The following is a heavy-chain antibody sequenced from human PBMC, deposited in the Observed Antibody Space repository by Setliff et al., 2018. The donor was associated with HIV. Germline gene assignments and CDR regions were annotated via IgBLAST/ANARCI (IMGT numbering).Heavy chain of an antibody. V-gene: IGHV7-4-1*02. CDR2: INTNTGNP. D-gene: IGHD6-6*01. Sequence: GASVKVSCKASGYSFTDYFIHWVRQAPGRGLEWMGWINTNTGNPTYAQGFTGRFVFSLDTSVSTAYLQISSLKAEDTAVYYCARDRQLAHFDYWGQGTLVTVSS. CDR3: ARDRQLAHFDY. CDR1: GYSFTDYF. J-gene: IGHJ4*02.